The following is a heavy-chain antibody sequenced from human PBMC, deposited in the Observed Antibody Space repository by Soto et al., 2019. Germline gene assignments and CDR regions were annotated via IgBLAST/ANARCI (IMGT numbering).Heavy chain of an antibody. V-gene: IGHV4-59*01. CDR1: GGSISSYY. CDR2: IYYSGST. Sequence: PSETLSLTCTVSGGSISSYYWSWIRQPPGKGLEWIGYIYYSGSTNYNPSLKSRVTISVDTSKNQFSLKLSSVTAADTAVYYCARGGASSSWYVDYYYYGMDVWGQGTTVTVSS. D-gene: IGHD6-13*01. J-gene: IGHJ6*02. CDR3: ARGGASSSWYVDYYYYGMDV.